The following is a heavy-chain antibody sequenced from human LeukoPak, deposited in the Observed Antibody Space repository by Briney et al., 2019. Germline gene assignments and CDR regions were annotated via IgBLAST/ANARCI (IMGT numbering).Heavy chain of an antibody. V-gene: IGHV3-30*03. D-gene: IGHD5-18*01. CDR3: APGYSYGSNYFDY. Sequence: QPGGSLRLSCAASGFTFSSYGMHWVRQAPGKGLEWVAVISYDGSNKYYADSVKGRFTISRDNSKNTLYLQMNSLRAEDTAVYYCAPGYSYGSNYFDYWGQGTLVTVSS. CDR1: GFTFSSYG. CDR2: ISYDGSNK. J-gene: IGHJ4*02.